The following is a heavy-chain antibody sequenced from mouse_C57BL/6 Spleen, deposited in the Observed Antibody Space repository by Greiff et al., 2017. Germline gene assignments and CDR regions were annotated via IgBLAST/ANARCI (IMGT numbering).Heavy chain of an antibody. CDR2: ILPGSGST. V-gene: IGHV1-9*01. J-gene: IGHJ2*01. CDR3: AICRFITSCYFDY. CDR1: GYKFTGYW. D-gene: IGHD1-1*01. Sequence: VQLQESGAELMKPGASVKLSCKATGYKFTGYWIEWVKQRPGHGLEWIGEILPGSGSTNYNEKFKGKATFTAAKSSNTSYMPLSSLTTEDSAFYYCAICRFITSCYFDYWGQGTTLTVSS.